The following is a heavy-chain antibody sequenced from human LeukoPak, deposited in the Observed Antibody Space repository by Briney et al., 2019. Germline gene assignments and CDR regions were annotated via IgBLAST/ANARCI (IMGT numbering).Heavy chain of an antibody. V-gene: IGHV3-66*02. CDR3: PREPRYFGVVIKRSAFDI. CDR1: GFTVSSNY. CDR2: IYSGGIT. D-gene: IGHD3-3*01. J-gene: IGHJ3*02. Sequence: GGSLRLSCAASGFTVSSNYMSWFRQAPGKGLEWVSVIYSGGITYYADSVKGRFTISRDNSKNTLYLQMNSLRAEDTAVYYCPREPRYFGVVIKRSAFDIWGQGTMVTVSS.